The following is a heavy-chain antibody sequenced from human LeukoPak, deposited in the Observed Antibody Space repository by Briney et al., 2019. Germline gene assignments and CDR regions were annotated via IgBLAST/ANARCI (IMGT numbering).Heavy chain of an antibody. D-gene: IGHD6-13*01. V-gene: IGHV3-7*01. Sequence: PGGSLRLSCAASGFKFGDFWMAWVRQTPGKGLEWVADIKEDGSEKYYVDSVKGRFTISRDNNKNSLYLQMNSLRGDDTAVYFCVRVGRYIIAAGFGAFDIWGQGTTVTVSS. CDR1: GFKFGDFW. J-gene: IGHJ3*02. CDR3: VRVGRYIIAAGFGAFDI. CDR2: IKEDGSEK.